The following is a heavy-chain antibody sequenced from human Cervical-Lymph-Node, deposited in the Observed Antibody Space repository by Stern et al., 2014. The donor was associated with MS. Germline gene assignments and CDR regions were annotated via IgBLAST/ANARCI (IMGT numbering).Heavy chain of an antibody. CDR1: GGV. CDR2: IIRPVGTA. J-gene: IGHJ5*02. CDR3: ARGTGDNWFDP. D-gene: IGHD3-10*01. Sequence: VQLVQSGADVKKPGSAVRVSCKASGGVSWLRQAPGQGLEYMGGIIRPVGTAHYAQRFRGRLTITADTSRNTTYMELRSLRSDDTAVYYCARGTGDNWFDPWGQGTLVSVSS. V-gene: IGHV1-69*06.